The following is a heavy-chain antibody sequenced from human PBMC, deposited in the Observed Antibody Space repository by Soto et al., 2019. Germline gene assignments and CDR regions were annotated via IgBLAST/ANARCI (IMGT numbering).Heavy chain of an antibody. CDR1: GFTFSSYA. D-gene: IGHD6-13*01. CDR3: AKENGFSSSWFEVDY. J-gene: IGHJ4*02. CDR2: ISGSGGST. V-gene: IGHV3-23*01. Sequence: EVQLLESGGGLVQPGGSLRLSCAASGFTFSSYAMSCVRQAPGKGLDWVSAISGSGGSTYYADSVKGRFTISRDNSKNTLYLQMNSLRAEDTAIYYWAKENGFSSSWFEVDYWGQGTVVTVSS.